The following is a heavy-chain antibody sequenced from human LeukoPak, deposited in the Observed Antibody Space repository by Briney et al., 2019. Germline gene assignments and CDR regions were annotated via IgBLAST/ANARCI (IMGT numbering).Heavy chain of an antibody. CDR3: ARSITIFGVVIDY. Sequence: GASVKVSCKTSGYTFTDYYIHWVRQAPGQGPEWMGWINPNSGGTNYAQNLQGRVTMTRDTSISTAYMELSSLRSEDTAVYYCARSITIFGVVIDYWGQGTLVTVSS. CDR1: GYTFTDYY. CDR2: INPNSGGT. D-gene: IGHD3-3*01. J-gene: IGHJ4*02. V-gene: IGHV1-2*02.